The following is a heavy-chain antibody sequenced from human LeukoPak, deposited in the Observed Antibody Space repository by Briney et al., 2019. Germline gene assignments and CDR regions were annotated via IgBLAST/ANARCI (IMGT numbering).Heavy chain of an antibody. D-gene: IGHD5-18*01. Sequence: PGGSLRLSCAASGXTVSSNYMSWVRQAPEKGLEWVSVIYIGGNTYYADSVKGRFTISRDNSKNTLYLQMNSLRAEDTAVYYCARVAGYSYGYAFDIWGQGTMVTVSS. CDR1: GXTVSSNY. J-gene: IGHJ3*02. V-gene: IGHV3-53*01. CDR3: ARVAGYSYGYAFDI. CDR2: IYIGGNT.